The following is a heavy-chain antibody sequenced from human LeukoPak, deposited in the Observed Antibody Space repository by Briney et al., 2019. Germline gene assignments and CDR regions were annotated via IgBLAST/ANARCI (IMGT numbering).Heavy chain of an antibody. J-gene: IGHJ4*02. Sequence: GASVKVSCKASGGTFSSYAISWVRQAPGQGLEWMGGIIPIFGTANYAQKFQGRVTITADESTSTAYMELSSLRSEDTAVYYCARDYYDSSGYLPRFDYWGQGTLVTVSS. D-gene: IGHD3-22*01. CDR1: GGTFSSYA. CDR2: IIPIFGTA. V-gene: IGHV1-69*01. CDR3: ARDYYDSSGYLPRFDY.